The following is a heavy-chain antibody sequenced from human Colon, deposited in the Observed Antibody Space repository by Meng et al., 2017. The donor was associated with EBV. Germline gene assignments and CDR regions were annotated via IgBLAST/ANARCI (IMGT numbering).Heavy chain of an antibody. V-gene: IGHV4-4*02. CDR1: GAGGVNHAW. J-gene: IGHJ1*01. CDR3: LRGSGGSV. D-gene: IGHD3-10*01. CDR2: IPPRGSS. Sequence: QVQWRGSGPGLGQPSATLSLTCAASGAGGVNHAWWAGVRQPPGKGLEWIGEIPPRGSSAYNPSLKRRVSMSIDKSKNQFSLKLTSVTAADTAVYHCLRGSGGSVWGQGTLVTVSS.